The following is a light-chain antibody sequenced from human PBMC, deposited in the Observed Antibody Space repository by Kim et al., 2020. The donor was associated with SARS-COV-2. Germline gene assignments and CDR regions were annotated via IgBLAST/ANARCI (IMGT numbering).Light chain of an antibody. Sequence: EIVLTQSPGTLSLSPGESGTLSCRASQTVYNNYLAWYQQKLGQAPRPLIYGPSSRATGIPDRFSGSGSGTDITLSISRQEPEDFAVYYCQQDGLSQITFGQGKRREIK. CDR1: QTVYNNY. V-gene: IGKV3-20*01. CDR3: QQDGLSQIT. J-gene: IGKJ5*01. CDR2: GPS.